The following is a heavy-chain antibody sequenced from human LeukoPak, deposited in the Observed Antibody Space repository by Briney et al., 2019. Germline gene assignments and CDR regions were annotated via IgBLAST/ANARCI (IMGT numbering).Heavy chain of an antibody. CDR2: ISISSSTI. D-gene: IGHD4/OR15-4a*01. CDR3: ARVYGAYPFDY. CDR1: GFTFSSCS. J-gene: IGHJ4*02. Sequence: GGSLRLSCAASGFTFSSCSMNWVRQAPGKGLEWVSYISISSSTIYYADSVKGRFTISRDNAKNSLYLQMNSLRAEDTAVYYCARVYGAYPFDYWGQGTLVTVSS. V-gene: IGHV3-48*01.